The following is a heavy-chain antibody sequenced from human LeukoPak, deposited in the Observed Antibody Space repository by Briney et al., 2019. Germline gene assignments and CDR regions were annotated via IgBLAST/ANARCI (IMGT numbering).Heavy chain of an antibody. J-gene: IGHJ4*02. CDR3: ARGAAAGTWLDY. CDR1: GGSISSTSSY. CDR2: IYYSGST. V-gene: IGHV4-61*05. D-gene: IGHD6-13*01. Sequence: SETLSLTCTVSGGSISSTSSYWGWIRQPPGKGLEWIGYIYYSGSTNYNPSLKSRVTISVDTSKNQFSLKLSSVTAADTAVYYCARGAAAGTWLDYWGQGTLVTVSS.